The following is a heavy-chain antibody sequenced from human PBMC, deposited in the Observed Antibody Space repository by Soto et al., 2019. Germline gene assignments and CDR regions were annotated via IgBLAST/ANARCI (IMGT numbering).Heavy chain of an antibody. D-gene: IGHD3-3*01. CDR1: GFTFSSYA. V-gene: IGHV3-23*01. J-gene: IGHJ5*02. CDR2: IGGSGGRT. CDR3: AKHLYDFWSGYSLNWFDP. Sequence: GGSLRLSCAASGFTFSSYAMSWVRQAPGKGLEWVSAIGGSGGRTYYADSGKGRFTISRDNSKNTLYLQMNSLRAEDTAVYYCAKHLYDFWSGYSLNWFDPWGQGTLVTVSS.